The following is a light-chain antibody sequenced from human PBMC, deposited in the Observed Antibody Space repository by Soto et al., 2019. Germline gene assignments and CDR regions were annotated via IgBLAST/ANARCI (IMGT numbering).Light chain of an antibody. CDR1: QSVSSY. J-gene: IGKJ4*01. Sequence: EIVLTQSPATLSLSPGERATLSCRASQSVSSYLAWYQQKPGQAPRLLIYDASNRATGSPARLSGSGSGTDFTLTISSLEPEDFAVYYCQQRSNWPPGATFGGGTKVEIK. V-gene: IGKV3-11*01. CDR2: DAS. CDR3: QQRSNWPPGAT.